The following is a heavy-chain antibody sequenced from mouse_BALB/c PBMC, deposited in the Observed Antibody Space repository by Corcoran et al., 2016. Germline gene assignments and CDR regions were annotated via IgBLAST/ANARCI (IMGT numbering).Heavy chain of an antibody. J-gene: IGHJ4*01. V-gene: IGHV3-6*02. CDR2: ISYDGSN. CDR3: ARTGPDWDGAMDY. CDR1: GYSITSGYY. Sequence: DVQLQESGPGLVKPSQSLSLTCSVTGYSITSGYYWNWIRQFPGNKLEWMGYISYDGSNNYNPSLKNRISITRDTSKNQFFLKLNSVTTEDTATYYCARTGPDWDGAMDYWGQGTSVTVSS. D-gene: IGHD4-1*01.